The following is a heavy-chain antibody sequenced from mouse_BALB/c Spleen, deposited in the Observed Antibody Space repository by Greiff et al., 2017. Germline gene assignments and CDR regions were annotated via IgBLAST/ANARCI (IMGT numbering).Heavy chain of an antibody. CDR2: IDPANGNT. J-gene: IGHJ4*01. Sequence: VQLQQSGAELVKPGASVKLSCTASGFNIKDTYMHWVKQRPEQGLEWIGRIDPANGNTKYDPKFQGKATITADTSSNTAYLQLSSLTSEDTAVYYCARKIYYGYVDYAMDYWGQGTSVTVSS. CDR3: ARKIYYGYVDYAMDY. CDR1: GFNIKDTY. V-gene: IGHV14-3*02. D-gene: IGHD1-2*01.